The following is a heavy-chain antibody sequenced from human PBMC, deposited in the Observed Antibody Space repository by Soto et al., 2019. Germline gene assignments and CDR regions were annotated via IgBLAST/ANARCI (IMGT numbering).Heavy chain of an antibody. CDR3: AKDQSASSNSYHAMDV. J-gene: IGHJ6*02. CDR2: ISFDGATK. D-gene: IGHD6-6*01. V-gene: IGHV3-30*09. CDR1: EFTFSPYP. Sequence: QEQLVESGGGVVQSGRPLRLSCAASEFTFSPYPMHWVRQAPGKGLEWVAVISFDGATKYYADSVKGRFAISRDNSMNTLYLQMNSLRTEDTAVYYCAKDQSASSNSYHAMDVWGPGTTVTVSS.